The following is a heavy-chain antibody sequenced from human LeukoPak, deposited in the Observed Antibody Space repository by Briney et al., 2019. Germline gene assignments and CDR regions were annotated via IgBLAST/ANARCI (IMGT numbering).Heavy chain of an antibody. CDR1: GFTFSNYA. CDR2: ISGSGGST. V-gene: IGHV3-23*01. J-gene: IGHJ4*02. D-gene: IGHD6-13*01. CDR3: AKVPIAAAGTLVY. Sequence: GKSLRLSCAVSGFTFSNYAMHWVRQAPGKGLEWVSAISGSGGSTYYADSVKGRFTISRDNSKNTLYLQMNGLRAEDTAVYYCAKVPIAAAGTLVYWGQGTLVTVSS.